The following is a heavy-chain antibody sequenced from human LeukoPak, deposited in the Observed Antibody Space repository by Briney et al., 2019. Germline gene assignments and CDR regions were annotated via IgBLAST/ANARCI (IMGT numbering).Heavy chain of an antibody. Sequence: PGGSLRLSCAASGFTFSSYWMNWARQAPGKGLEWVASINHNGNVNYYVDSVKGRFTISRDNAKNSLYLQMNSLRAEDTAVYYCARARASSGWYSFAYWGQGTLVTVSS. CDR3: ARARASSGWYSFAY. CDR1: GFTFSSYW. CDR2: INHNGNVN. J-gene: IGHJ4*02. D-gene: IGHD6-19*01. V-gene: IGHV3-7*03.